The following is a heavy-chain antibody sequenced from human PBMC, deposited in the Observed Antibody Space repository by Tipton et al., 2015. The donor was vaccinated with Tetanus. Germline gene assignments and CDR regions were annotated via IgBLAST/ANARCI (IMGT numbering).Heavy chain of an antibody. D-gene: IGHD2-21*01. V-gene: IGHV4-39*01. CDR2: IYYGGST. J-gene: IGHJ3*01. CDR1: IFSNYW. Sequence: IFSNYWMSWVRQAPGKGLEWVGSIYYGGSTYFNPSLRSRGTISIDTSRNQFSLQLSSVTAADTALYFCARRSHIGAPVWGQGTLVTVAS. CDR3: ARRSHIGAPV.